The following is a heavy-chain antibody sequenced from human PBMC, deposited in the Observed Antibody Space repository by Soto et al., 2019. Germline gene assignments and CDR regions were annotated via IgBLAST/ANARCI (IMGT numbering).Heavy chain of an antibody. CDR1: GYTSTNHW. J-gene: IGHJ6*02. D-gene: IGHD6-6*01. CDR3: ESRPLTFEDDIDV. CDR2: VYLGDSDT. V-gene: IGHV5-51*01. Sequence: PGESLKISCKSSGYTSTNHWIAWVRQKPGKGLEWMGMVYLGDSDTRYSPSFQGQVTISADKSIQTAYLHWSSLKASDTAMYYCESRPLTFEDDIDVWGQGTTGTVSS.